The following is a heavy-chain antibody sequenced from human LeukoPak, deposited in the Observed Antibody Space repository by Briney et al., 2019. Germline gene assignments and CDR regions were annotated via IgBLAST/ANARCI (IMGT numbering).Heavy chain of an antibody. V-gene: IGHV4-39*07. Sequence: SETLSLTCTVSGGSISGSSNYWGWIRQPPGKGLEWIGNIYYTGSTRKNPSLKSRVTISVDTSKNQFSLKPSSVTAADTAVYYCARGYYGSGSLDDAFDIWGQGTMVTVSS. J-gene: IGHJ3*02. CDR3: ARGYYGSGSLDDAFDI. D-gene: IGHD3-10*01. CDR1: GGSISGSSNY. CDR2: IYYTGST.